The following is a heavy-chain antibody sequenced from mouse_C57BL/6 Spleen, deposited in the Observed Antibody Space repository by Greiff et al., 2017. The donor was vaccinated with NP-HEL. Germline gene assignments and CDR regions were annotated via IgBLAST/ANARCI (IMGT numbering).Heavy chain of an antibody. CDR3: AKGTTVDFDY. V-gene: IGHV1-43*01. CDR2: INPSTGGT. Sequence: EVQLQQSGPELVKPGASVKISCKASGYSFTGYYMHWVKQSSEKSLEWIGEINPSTGGTSYNQKFKGKATLTVDKSSSTAYMQLKSLTSEDSAVYYCAKGTTVDFDYWGQGTTLTVSS. D-gene: IGHD1-1*01. J-gene: IGHJ2*01. CDR1: GYSFTGYY.